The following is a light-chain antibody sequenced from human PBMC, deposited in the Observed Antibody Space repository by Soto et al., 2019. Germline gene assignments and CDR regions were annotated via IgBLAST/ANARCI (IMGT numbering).Light chain of an antibody. V-gene: IGKV3-20*01. Sequence: EVVLTQSPGTLSLSPGERATLSCRASQNIRGNELAWYQQKPGQAPRLLIYRGSTRATGIPDRFSGRGSGTDFTLTISRLVPEDFPMYYCQDYGTSAPWTFGQGTKVEIK. CDR3: QDYGTSAPWT. CDR1: QNIRGNE. CDR2: RGS. J-gene: IGKJ1*01.